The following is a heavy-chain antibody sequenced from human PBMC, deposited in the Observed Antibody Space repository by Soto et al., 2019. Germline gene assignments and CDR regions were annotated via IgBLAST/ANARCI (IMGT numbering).Heavy chain of an antibody. V-gene: IGHV3-74*01. Sequence: EVQLVESGGGLVQPGESLRLSCAASGFTFSSYWMHWVRQAPGKGLVWVSRINSDGSSTSYAGSVKGRFTISRDSAKNTLYLQINSLRAEDTAVYYCVRTSLVVAAATREDYWGQGTLVTVSS. CDR1: GFTFSSYW. J-gene: IGHJ4*02. CDR3: VRTSLVVAAATREDY. D-gene: IGHD2-15*01. CDR2: INSDGSST.